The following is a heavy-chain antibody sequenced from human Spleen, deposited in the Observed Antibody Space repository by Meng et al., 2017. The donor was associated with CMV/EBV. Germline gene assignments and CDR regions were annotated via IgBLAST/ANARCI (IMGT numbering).Heavy chain of an antibody. D-gene: IGHD1-1*01. CDR3: ARGTGTTQHYFDY. J-gene: IGHJ4*02. V-gene: IGHV4-59*01. CDR2: VSDSGSA. CDR1: RASISSFY. Sequence: GSLRLSCTISRASISSFYWSWIRQPPGKGLHWIGYVSDSGSAKYNPSLESRGTISRDRSRNQFYLNLNSVTAADTAMYFCARGTGTTQHYFDYWGQGMLVTVSS.